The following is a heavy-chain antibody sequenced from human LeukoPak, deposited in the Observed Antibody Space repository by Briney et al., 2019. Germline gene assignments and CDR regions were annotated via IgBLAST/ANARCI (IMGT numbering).Heavy chain of an antibody. D-gene: IGHD1-26*01. CDR1: GFIVSSNY. V-gene: IGHV3-53*01. J-gene: IGHJ6*02. CDR2: IYSGGST. CDR3: ARGNSGRHDVEYYYGMDV. Sequence: QPGGSLRLSCAASGFIVSSNYMSWVRQAPGKGLEWVSVIYSGGSTYYADSVKGRFTISRDNSKNTLHLQMNSLRAEDTAVYYCARGNSGRHDVEYYYGMDVWGQGTTVTVSS.